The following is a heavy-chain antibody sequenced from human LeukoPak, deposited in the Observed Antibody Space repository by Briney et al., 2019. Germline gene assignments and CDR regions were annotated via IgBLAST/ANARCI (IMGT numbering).Heavy chain of an antibody. V-gene: IGHV4-34*01. CDR3: ARGRTWAFDY. CDR2: INHSGST. J-gene: IGHJ4*02. CDR1: GFTVSSNY. D-gene: IGHD1/OR15-1a*01. Sequence: GSLRLSCAASGFTVSSNYMNWVRQAPGKGLEWIGEINHSGSTNYNPSLKSRVTISVDTSKNQFSLKLSSVTAADTAVYYCARGRTWAFDYWGQGTLVTVSS.